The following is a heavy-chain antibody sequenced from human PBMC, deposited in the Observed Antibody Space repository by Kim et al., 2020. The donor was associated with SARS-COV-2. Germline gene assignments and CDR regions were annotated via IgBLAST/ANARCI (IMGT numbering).Heavy chain of an antibody. CDR3: AREPSTYFDY. CDR2: P. V-gene: IGHV3-66*01. J-gene: IGHJ4*02. Sequence: PYSANSVKGRFTISRDESKNTVYLQMNSLRAEDTAVYFCAREPSTYFDYWGQGTLVTVSS.